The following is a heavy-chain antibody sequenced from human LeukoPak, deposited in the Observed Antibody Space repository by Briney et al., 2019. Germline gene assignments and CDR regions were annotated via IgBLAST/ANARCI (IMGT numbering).Heavy chain of an antibody. CDR3: VRGGFAPDY. CDR2: IKPDGSNK. Sequence: GGSLRLSCAASGFTFSTSWMNWIRQAPGKGLEWVANIKPDGSNKNYVDSVKGRFTISRDNAEHSLYLQMNSLRAEDTAVYYCVRGGFAPDYWGQGTLVTVSS. J-gene: IGHJ4*02. V-gene: IGHV3-7*01. D-gene: IGHD3-10*01. CDR1: GFTFSTSW.